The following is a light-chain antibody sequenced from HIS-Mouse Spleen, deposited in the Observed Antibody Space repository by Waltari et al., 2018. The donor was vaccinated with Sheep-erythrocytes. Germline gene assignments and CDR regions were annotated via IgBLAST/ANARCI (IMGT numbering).Light chain of an antibody. V-gene: IGLV3-1*01. CDR2: QDS. CDR1: HLGDKY. Sequence: SYELTQPPSVSVSPGQTASITCSGDHLGDKYACWYQQKPGNSPVLVIYQDSKRPSGIPERFSGSNSGNTATLTISGTQAMDEADYYCQAWDSSTVVFGGGTKLTVL. CDR3: QAWDSSTVV. J-gene: IGLJ2*01.